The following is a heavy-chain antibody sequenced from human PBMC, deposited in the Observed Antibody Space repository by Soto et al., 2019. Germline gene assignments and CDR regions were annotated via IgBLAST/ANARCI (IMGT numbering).Heavy chain of an antibody. CDR2: IRKESNGYST. J-gene: IGHJ4*02. CDR3: AGGGSYRPFDY. V-gene: IGHV3-72*01. Sequence: DVQLVQSGGGLVQPGGSLRLSCVGSGFSFSDHYMDWVRQAPGKGLEWVARIRKESNGYSTQYAASVKGRFTISRDDSKNSVYIQVNSLNPDDTAVYYCAGGGSYRPFDYWGQGTLVPVSS. D-gene: IGHD1-26*01. CDR1: GFSFSDHY.